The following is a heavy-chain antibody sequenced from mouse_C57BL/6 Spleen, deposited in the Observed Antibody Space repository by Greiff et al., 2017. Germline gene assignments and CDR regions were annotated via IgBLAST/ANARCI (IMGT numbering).Heavy chain of an antibody. CDR1: GYTFTDYY. J-gene: IGHJ3*01. CDR2: INPNNGGT. V-gene: IGHV1-26*01. D-gene: IGHD2-3*01. CDR3: ASSRWLLPFAY. Sequence: EVQLQQSGPELVKPGASVKISCKASGYTFTDYYMNWVKQSHGKSLEWIGDINPNNGGTSYNQKFKGKATLTVDESSSTAYMELRSRTSEDAAVYYCASSRWLLPFAYWGQGTLVTVSA.